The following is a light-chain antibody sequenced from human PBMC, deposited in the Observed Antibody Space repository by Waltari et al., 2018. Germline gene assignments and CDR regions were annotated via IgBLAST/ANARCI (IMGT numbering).Light chain of an antibody. CDR3: SSRVV. CDR1: PLDVGGDNY. J-gene: IGLJ2*01. Sequence: QSALTPPASVSGSPQQSITISCPGTPLDVGGDNYVPQYQQHPGKAPKLMIYEVSNRPSGVSNRCSGSKSGNTASLTISGLQAEDEADYYCSSRVVFGGGTKLTVL. CDR2: EVS. V-gene: IGLV2-14*01.